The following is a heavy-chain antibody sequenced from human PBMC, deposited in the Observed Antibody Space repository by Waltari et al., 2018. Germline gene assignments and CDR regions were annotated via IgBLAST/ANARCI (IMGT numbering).Heavy chain of an antibody. CDR1: GGTFSSYA. Sequence: QVQLVQSGAEVKKPGSSVKVSCKASGGTFSSYAISWVRQAPGQGLEWMGGIIPILGIANYAQKFQGRVTITADKATSTAYMELSSLRSEDTAVYYCARGIVVVPAAMPIRYYGMDVWGQGTTVTVSS. CDR3: ARGIVVVPAAMPIRYYGMDV. V-gene: IGHV1-69*10. D-gene: IGHD2-2*01. J-gene: IGHJ6*02. CDR2: IIPILGIA.